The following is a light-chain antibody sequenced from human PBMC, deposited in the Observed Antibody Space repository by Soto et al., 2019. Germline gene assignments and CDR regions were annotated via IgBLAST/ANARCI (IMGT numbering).Light chain of an antibody. CDR2: GAS. CDR1: RTVSSK. J-gene: IGKJ1*01. Sequence: EIVMTQSPATLSVSPGEGTTLSCRARRTVSSKLAWYQQKPGQGPRLLIYGASTRATGIPARFSGSGSGTEFTLTISILQSEDFAVYYCQHYNTWLWTFGQGTKVEIK. CDR3: QHYNTWLWT. V-gene: IGKV3-15*01.